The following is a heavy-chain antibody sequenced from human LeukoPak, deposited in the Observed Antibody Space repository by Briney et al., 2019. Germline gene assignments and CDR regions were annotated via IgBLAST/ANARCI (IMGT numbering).Heavy chain of an antibody. CDR3: AKWGDYDVLTGYYVSDY. CDR2: ITGSGGNT. V-gene: IGHV3-23*01. D-gene: IGHD3-9*01. Sequence: PGGSLRLSCVHSVFTFSKYALSSVRQAPEEGLEWVSAITGSGGNTYYADSVKGRFTISRDNSKNTVFLQMNSWRAEDTAVYYCAKWGDYDVLTGYYVSDYWGQGTLVTVSS. CDR1: VFTFSKYA. J-gene: IGHJ4*02.